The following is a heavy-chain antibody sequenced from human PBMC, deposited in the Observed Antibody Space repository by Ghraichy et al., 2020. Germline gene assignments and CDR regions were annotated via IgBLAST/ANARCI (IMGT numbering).Heavy chain of an antibody. CDR2: ISYDGSNK. J-gene: IGHJ6*02. V-gene: IGHV3-30-3*01. CDR3: ARDITGSSWSYYYYAMDV. D-gene: IGHD6-13*01. CDR1: RFTFSGYS. Sequence: GGSLRLSCAASRFTFSGYSMHWVRQAPGKGLEWVAVISYDGSNKYYADSVKGRFTISRDNSKNTLYLQMNSLRTEDTAVYYCARDITGSSWSYYYYAMDVWGQGTTVTVSS.